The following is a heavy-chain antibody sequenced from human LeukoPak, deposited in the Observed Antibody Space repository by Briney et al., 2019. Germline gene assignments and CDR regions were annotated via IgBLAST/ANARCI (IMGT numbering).Heavy chain of an antibody. CDR2: IKQDGSEK. CDR3: ARVVVPAAYDY. CDR1: GFTFSSYR. Sequence: PGGSLRLSCAASGFTFSSYRMSWVRQAPGKGLEWVANIKQDGSEKYYVDSVKGRFTISRDNAKNSLYLQMNSLRAEDTAVYYCARVVVPAAYDYWGQGTLVTVSS. J-gene: IGHJ4*02. V-gene: IGHV3-7*01. D-gene: IGHD2-2*01.